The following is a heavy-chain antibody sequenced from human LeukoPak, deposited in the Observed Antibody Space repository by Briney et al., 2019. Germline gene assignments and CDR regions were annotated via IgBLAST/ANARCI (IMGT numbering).Heavy chain of an antibody. CDR2: IKQDGSET. J-gene: IGHJ4*02. D-gene: IGHD4-11*01. V-gene: IGHV3-7*01. Sequence: GGSLRLSCGASGFPFSNYWMSWVRQAPGKGPEWVASIKQDGSETFYVDSVKGRFTISKDNAKNSLYLLMNSLRAEDTGVYYCAREDHSKYEYWGQGTLVTVSS. CDR1: GFPFSNYW. CDR3: AREDHSKYEY.